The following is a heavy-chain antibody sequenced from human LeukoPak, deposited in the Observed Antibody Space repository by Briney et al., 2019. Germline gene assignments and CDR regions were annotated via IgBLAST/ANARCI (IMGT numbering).Heavy chain of an antibody. D-gene: IGHD1-1*01. CDR1: GFTFRSYG. Sequence: GGSLRLPCAASGFTFRSYGMHWVRQAPGKGLEWVAVIWYDGSNKYYADSVKGRFTISSDNSKNTLYLQMNSLRAEDTAVYYCARATEYYYDSWGQRTLVAVSS. V-gene: IGHV3-33*01. CDR2: IWYDGSNK. CDR3: ARATEYYYDS. J-gene: IGHJ4*02.